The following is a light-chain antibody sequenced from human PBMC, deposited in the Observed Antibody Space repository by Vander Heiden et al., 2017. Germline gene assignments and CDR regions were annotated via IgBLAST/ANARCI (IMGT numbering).Light chain of an antibody. V-gene: IGKV1-9*01. Sequence: IQLTQSPSSLSASVGDRVTIPCRASQGISSYLAWYQQKPGKAPKLLIYAASTLQSGVPSRFSGSGSGTDFTLTISSLQPEDFATYYCQQLNSSPVTFGGGTKVEIK. CDR1: QGISSY. J-gene: IGKJ4*01. CDR2: AAS. CDR3: QQLNSSPVT.